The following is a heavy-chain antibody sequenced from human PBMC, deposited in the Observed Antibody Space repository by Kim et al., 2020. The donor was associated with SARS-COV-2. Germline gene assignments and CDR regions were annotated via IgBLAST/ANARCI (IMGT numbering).Heavy chain of an antibody. CDR2: IFYSGST. D-gene: IGHD3-9*01. CDR3: ARAYNYDILRFSSRHFDY. J-gene: IGHJ4*02. Sequence: SETLSLTCTVSGGSISSSSYYWGWIRQPPGKGLEWIGSIFYSGSTYYNPSLMSRVTLSVDTSKNQFSLRLSSVTAADTAVYYCARAYNYDILRFSSRHFDYWGQGALVIVSS. V-gene: IGHV4-39*07. CDR1: GGSISSSSYY.